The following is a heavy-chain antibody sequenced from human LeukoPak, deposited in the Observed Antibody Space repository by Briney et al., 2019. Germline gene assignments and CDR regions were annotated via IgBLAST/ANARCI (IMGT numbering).Heavy chain of an antibody. V-gene: IGHV4-59*01. CDR1: GGSISSYY. CDR2: IYYSGST. Sequence: PSETLSLTCTVSGGSISSYYWSWIRQPPGKGLEWIGYIYYSGSTNYNPSLKSRVTISVDTSKNQFSLKLSSVTAADTAVYYCARVGVSGAWGVIDYWGQGTLVTVSS. CDR3: ARVGVSGAWGVIDY. J-gene: IGHJ4*02. D-gene: IGHD3-16*02.